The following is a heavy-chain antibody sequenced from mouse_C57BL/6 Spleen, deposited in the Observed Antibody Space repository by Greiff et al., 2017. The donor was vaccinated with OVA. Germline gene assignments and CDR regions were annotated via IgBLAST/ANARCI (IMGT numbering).Heavy chain of an antibody. D-gene: IGHD1-1*01. V-gene: IGHV1-36*01. CDR2: VYPYNGGT. J-gene: IGHJ2*01. Sequence: EVKLMESGGGLVKPGGSLKLSCAASGFTFSDYGMHWVKQSHGKSLEWIGLVYPYNGGTSYNQKFKGKATLTVDTSSSTAYMELNSLTSEDSAVYYCARGDYGSPFDYWGQGTTLTVSS. CDR3: ARGDYGSPFDY. CDR1: GFTFSDYG.